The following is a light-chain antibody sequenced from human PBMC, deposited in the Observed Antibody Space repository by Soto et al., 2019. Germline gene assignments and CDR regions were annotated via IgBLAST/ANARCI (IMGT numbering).Light chain of an antibody. CDR1: QSVSSY. CDR3: QQRSNWPIT. CDR2: DAS. V-gene: IGKV3-11*01. Sequence: EIVLTQSPATLSLSPGERATLSCRASQSVSSYLAWYQQKPGQAPGLLIYDASNRATGIPARFSGSGSGTDFTLTISSLEREDFAVYYCQQRSNWPITFGQGTRLEIK. J-gene: IGKJ5*01.